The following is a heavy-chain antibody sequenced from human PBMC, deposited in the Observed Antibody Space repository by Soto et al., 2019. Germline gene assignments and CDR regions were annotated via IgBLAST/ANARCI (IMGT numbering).Heavy chain of an antibody. V-gene: IGHV3-23*01. CDR3: AKGGHSSSWKNWFDP. CDR1: GFTFSNYA. Sequence: EVQLLESGGGLVQPGGSLRLSCAASGFTFSNYAMTWVRQAPGKGLEWVSGISGSGSSIYYADSVKGRFTISRDNSKNTLYLQMNSLRAEDTAVYYYAKGGHSSSWKNWFDPWGQGTLVTVSS. D-gene: IGHD6-13*01. J-gene: IGHJ5*02. CDR2: ISGSGSSI.